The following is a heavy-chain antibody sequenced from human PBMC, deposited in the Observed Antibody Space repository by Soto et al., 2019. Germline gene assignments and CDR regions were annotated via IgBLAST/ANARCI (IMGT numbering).Heavy chain of an antibody. CDR1: GGSISSGGYY. D-gene: IGHD6-13*01. Sequence: QVQLQESGPGLVKPSQTLSLTCTVSGGSISSGGYYWSWIRQHPGKGLEWIGNIYYSGSTYYNPSLKSRVTISVDTSKNQFTLKLSSVTAADTAVYYCARVSTSGEAAGTRFDPWGQGTLVTVSS. J-gene: IGHJ5*02. V-gene: IGHV4-31*03. CDR2: IYYSGST. CDR3: ARVSTSGEAAGTRFDP.